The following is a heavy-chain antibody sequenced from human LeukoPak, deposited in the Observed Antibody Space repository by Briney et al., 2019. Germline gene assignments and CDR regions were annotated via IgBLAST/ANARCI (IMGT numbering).Heavy chain of an antibody. CDR2: ISSSSYI. D-gene: IGHD3-22*01. Sequence: GRSLRLSCAASGFTFSSYSMNWVRQAPGKGLEWVSSISSSSYIYYADSVKGRFTISRDNAKNSLYLQMNSLRAEDTAVYYCARESSGYYFDYWGQGTLVTVSS. V-gene: IGHV3-21*01. CDR3: ARESSGYYFDY. CDR1: GFTFSSYS. J-gene: IGHJ4*02.